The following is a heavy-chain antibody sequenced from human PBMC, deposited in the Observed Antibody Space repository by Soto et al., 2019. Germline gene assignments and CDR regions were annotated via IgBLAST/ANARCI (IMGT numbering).Heavy chain of an antibody. J-gene: IGHJ6*02. D-gene: IGHD1-26*01. Sequence: SETLSLTCAVSGGSISSSNWWSWVRQPPGKGLEWIGEIYHSGSTNYNPSLKSRVTISVDKSKNQFSLKLSSVTAADTAVYYCARGPSGSYNYYYYGMDVWGQGTTVTVSS. CDR3: ARGPSGSYNYYYYGMDV. CDR1: GGSISSSNW. CDR2: IYHSGST. V-gene: IGHV4-4*02.